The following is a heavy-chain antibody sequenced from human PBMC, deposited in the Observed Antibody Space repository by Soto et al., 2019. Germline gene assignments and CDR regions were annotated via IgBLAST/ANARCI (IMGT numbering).Heavy chain of an antibody. J-gene: IGHJ4*02. D-gene: IGHD3-3*01. CDR2: IYYSGST. CDR3: ARGTIFGVYYYFDY. Sequence: QVQLQESGPGLVKPSETLSLTCTVSGGSISSYYWSWIRQPPGKGLEWIGYIYYSGSTNYNPSLKSRVTISVDTSKNQFSLKLSSVTAADTAVYYCARGTIFGVYYYFDYWGQGTLVTVSS. CDR1: GGSISSYY. V-gene: IGHV4-59*01.